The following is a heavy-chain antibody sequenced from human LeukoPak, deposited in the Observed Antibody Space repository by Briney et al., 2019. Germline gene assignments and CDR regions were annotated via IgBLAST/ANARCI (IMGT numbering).Heavy chain of an antibody. CDR1: GFSLTSSRVG. J-gene: IGHJ4*02. CDR2: IFWDGDK. V-gene: IGHV2-5*02. Sequence: ESGPTLVKPTQTLTLTCTFSGFSLTSSRVGVGWIRQPPGKALEWLAFIFWDGDKRYNPSLKTRVTIPNDTSHNEVVLRVTNMDPADTGTYYCAHLTTIFGVVSFFDYWGQGSLVSVSS. CDR3: AHLTTIFGVVSFFDY. D-gene: IGHD3-3*01.